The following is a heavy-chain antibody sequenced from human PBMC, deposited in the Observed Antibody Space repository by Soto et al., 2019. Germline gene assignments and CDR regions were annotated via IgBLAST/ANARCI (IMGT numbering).Heavy chain of an antibody. V-gene: IGHV3-53*05. CDR2: IHRDDTT. J-gene: IGHJ6*02. CDR1: GLSVSTNN. D-gene: IGHD3-16*01. CDR3: AKDGGVRQYYYYYGMDV. Sequence: GGSLRLSCAASGLSVSTNNMTWVRKAPGKGLEWVSIIHRDDTTEYADSVRGRFTISRDNSRNTLYLQMNSLGAEDTAVYYCAKDGGVRQYYYYYGMDVWGQGTTVTVSS.